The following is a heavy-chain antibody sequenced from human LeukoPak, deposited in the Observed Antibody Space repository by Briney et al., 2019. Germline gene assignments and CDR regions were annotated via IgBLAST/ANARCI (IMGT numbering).Heavy chain of an antibody. CDR2: IYYSGST. CDR3: ARDDITFGGVDY. V-gene: IGHV4-59*01. D-gene: IGHD3-16*01. CDR1: GGSISSYY. J-gene: IGHJ4*02. Sequence: SETLSLTCTVSGGSISSYYWSWIRQPPGKGLEWIGYIYYSGSTNYNPSLKSRVTISVDTFKNQFSLKLSSVTAADTAVYYCARDDITFGGVDYWGQETLVTVSS.